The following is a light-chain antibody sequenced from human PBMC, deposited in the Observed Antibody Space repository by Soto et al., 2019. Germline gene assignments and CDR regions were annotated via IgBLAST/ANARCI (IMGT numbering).Light chain of an antibody. J-gene: IGKJ2*01. V-gene: IGKV3-20*01. CDR3: QQYGSSPYT. Sequence: EIVLKQSPGTLSLFPGERAILSCRASQSFDSINFAWYQQKPGQAPRLLMYGACSWAAGVPDRFSGSGSGTDVTLTIIRLEPGDSAEYYCQQYGSSPYTFGQGTKLEIK. CDR1: QSFDSIN. CDR2: GAC.